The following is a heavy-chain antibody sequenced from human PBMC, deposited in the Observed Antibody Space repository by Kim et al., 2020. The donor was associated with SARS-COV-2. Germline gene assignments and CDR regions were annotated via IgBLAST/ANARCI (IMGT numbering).Heavy chain of an antibody. J-gene: IGHJ4*02. CDR1: GFTFSDYY. CDR3: ARVREGGSSWYYFGY. V-gene: IGHV3-11*05. CDR2: ISSSSSYT. D-gene: IGHD6-13*01. Sequence: GGSLRLSCAASGFTFSDYYMSWIRQAPGKGLEWFSYISSSSSYTNYADSVKGRFTISRDNAKNSLYLQMNSLRAEDTAVYYCARVREGGSSWYYFGYWGQGTLVTVSS.